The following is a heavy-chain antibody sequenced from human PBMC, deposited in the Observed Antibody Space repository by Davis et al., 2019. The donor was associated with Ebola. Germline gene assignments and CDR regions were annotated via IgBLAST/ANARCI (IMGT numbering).Heavy chain of an antibody. CDR2: ITGGGDST. CDR1: GFTLSNSA. J-gene: IGHJ6*04. D-gene: IGHD6-19*01. Sequence: GESLKISCVASGFTLSNSAMRWVRQAPGKGLEWVSSITGGGDSTYYADSVKGRFTISRDNSKNTLFLQMNSLRAEDTAVFYCAKRATVKVAGANYYNAMDVWGKGTTVTVSS. V-gene: IGHV3-23*01. CDR3: AKRATVKVAGANYYNAMDV.